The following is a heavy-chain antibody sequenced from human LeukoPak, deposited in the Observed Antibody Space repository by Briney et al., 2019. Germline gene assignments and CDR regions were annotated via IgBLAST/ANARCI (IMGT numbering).Heavy chain of an antibody. CDR3: ARRFNYYDSSGYYEGFYFDY. D-gene: IGHD3-22*01. J-gene: IGHJ4*02. CDR2: ISAY. Sequence: ASVKVSCKASGYTFTSYGISWVRQAPGQGLEWMGWISAYAQEFQGRVTMTTDTSTSTAYMELRSLRSDDTAAYYCARRFNYYDSSGYYEGFYFDYWGQGTLVTVSS. V-gene: IGHV1-18*01. CDR1: GYTFTSYG.